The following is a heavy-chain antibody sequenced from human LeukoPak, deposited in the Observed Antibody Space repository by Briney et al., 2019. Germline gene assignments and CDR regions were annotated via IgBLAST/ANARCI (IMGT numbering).Heavy chain of an antibody. V-gene: IGHV1-24*01. D-gene: IGHD3-3*01. Sequence: GASVTVSCKVSGYTLTELCMYWVRQAPGKGLEWMGGLDPEDGETIYAQRFQGRVTMTEDTSTDTAYMELSSLRSEDTAVYYCATLLKVDFRSGYNPNFHYWGQGTLVAVSS. J-gene: IGHJ4*02. CDR1: GYTLTELC. CDR2: LDPEDGET. CDR3: ATLLKVDFRSGYNPNFHY.